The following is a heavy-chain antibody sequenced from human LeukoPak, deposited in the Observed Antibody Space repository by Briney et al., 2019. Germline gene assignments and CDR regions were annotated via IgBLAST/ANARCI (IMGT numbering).Heavy chain of an antibody. CDR1: GGSISSSNYY. Sequence: SETLSLTCSVSGGSISSSNYYWGWIRQPPGKGLEWIGIIYYSGSTSYNPSLKSRVTISIDTSKNQFSLKLSSVTAADTAVYYCAGPLSTYYSDSSAYSWGQGTLVTVSS. J-gene: IGHJ4*02. CDR3: AGPLSTYYSDSSAYS. D-gene: IGHD3-22*01. V-gene: IGHV4-39*01. CDR2: IYYSGST.